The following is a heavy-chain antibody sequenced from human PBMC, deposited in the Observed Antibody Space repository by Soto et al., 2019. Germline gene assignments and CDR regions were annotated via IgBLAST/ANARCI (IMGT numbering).Heavy chain of an antibody. CDR3: AREHSTGTTRVLAY. CDR1: GGTFSSYA. V-gene: IGHV1-69*13. J-gene: IGHJ4*02. D-gene: IGHD1-7*01. Sequence: ASVKVSCKASGGTFSSYAISWVRQAPGQGLEWMGGIIPIFGTANYAQKFQGRVTITADESTSTAHMELSSLRSEDTAVYYCAREHSTGTTRVLAYWGQGTLVTVSS. CDR2: IIPIFGTA.